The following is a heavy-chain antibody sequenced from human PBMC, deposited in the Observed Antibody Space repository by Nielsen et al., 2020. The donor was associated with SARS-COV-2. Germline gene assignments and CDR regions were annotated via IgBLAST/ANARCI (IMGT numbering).Heavy chain of an antibody. CDR1: QFTFGSYA. CDR3: VKGRHTSGWPWWFDP. J-gene: IGHJ5*02. D-gene: IGHD6-19*01. V-gene: IGHV3-23*01. CDR2: ISGGGDLT. Sequence: GKSLKISCAASQFTFGSYAMSWVRQAPGKGLEWVSEISGGGDLTSYADSVKGRFTISRDNLQKTLYLQMNSLRPDDMAVYYCVKGRHTSGWPWWFDPWGQGTLVTVSS.